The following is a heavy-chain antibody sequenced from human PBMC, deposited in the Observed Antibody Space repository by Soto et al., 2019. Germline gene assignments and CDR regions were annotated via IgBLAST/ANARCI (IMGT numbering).Heavy chain of an antibody. CDR3: ARVVGGYYYGMDV. CDR1: GGSISSSNW. Sequence: QVQLQESGPGLVKPSGTLSLTCAVSGGSISSSNWWSWVRQPPGKGLEWIGEIYHSGSTNYNPSLKRRVTISVAKSKNQFSLKLSSVTAADTAVYYCARVVGGYYYGMDVWGQGTTVTVSS. J-gene: IGHJ6*02. V-gene: IGHV4-4*02. CDR2: IYHSGST. D-gene: IGHD2-2*01.